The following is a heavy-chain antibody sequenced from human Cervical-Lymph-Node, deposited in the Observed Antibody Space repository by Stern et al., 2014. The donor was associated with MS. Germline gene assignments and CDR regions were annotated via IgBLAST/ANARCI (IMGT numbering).Heavy chain of an antibody. V-gene: IGHV3-11*01. CDR1: GFSFSTYY. CDR3: VRADGSTDDY. Sequence: VKLVESGGGLVKPGGSLRLSCAASGFSFSTYYMSWIRPAPGQGLEWVSYISSSGDHIDYADSVKGRFTISRDNAKNSLYLQMNSLRADDTAIYYCVRADGSTDDYWGQGTLVTVSS. CDR2: ISSSGDHI. J-gene: IGHJ4*02. D-gene: IGHD3-10*01.